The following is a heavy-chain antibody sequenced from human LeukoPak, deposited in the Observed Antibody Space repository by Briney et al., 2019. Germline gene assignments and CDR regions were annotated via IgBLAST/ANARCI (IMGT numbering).Heavy chain of an antibody. V-gene: IGHV3-30*02. CDR3: AKAHDYGEHYEYFQH. D-gene: IGHD4-17*01. Sequence: GWSFRLSCAASGFTFSSYGMHWVRQAPGKGLEWVAFIRYDGSNKYYADSVQGRFTISRDNSKNTLYLQMNSLRAEDTAVYYCAKAHDYGEHYEYFQHWGQGTLVTVSS. J-gene: IGHJ1*01. CDR1: GFTFSSYG. CDR2: IRYDGSNK.